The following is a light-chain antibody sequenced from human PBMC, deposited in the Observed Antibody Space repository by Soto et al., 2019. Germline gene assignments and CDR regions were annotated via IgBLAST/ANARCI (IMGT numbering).Light chain of an antibody. J-gene: IGKJ4*01. V-gene: IGKV1-39*01. CDR2: AAS. CDR1: QSISSY. Sequence: DIQMTQSPSSLSPSVGDRVTITCRASQSISSYLHWYQQKPGKAPKLVIYAASSLQSGAPSRFSGSGSGTDFTLTICSLQPEDFATYYCQRSFSTPLTFGGGTKVEIK. CDR3: QRSFSTPLT.